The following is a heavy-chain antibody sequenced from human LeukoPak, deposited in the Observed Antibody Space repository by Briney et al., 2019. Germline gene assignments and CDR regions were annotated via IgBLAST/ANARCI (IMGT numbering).Heavy chain of an antibody. J-gene: IGHJ4*02. CDR3: ARGNGAFDY. CDR1: GITVSTNH. D-gene: IGHD2-8*01. V-gene: IGHV3-66*01. Sequence: PGGSLRLSCAASGITVSTNHMSWVRQAPGKGLEWVSVIDVDGGTYFADTVKARFTIYRDSSKNTLYLQMNSLRAEDTAVYYCARGNGAFDYWGQGTQVTVSS. CDR2: IDVDGGT.